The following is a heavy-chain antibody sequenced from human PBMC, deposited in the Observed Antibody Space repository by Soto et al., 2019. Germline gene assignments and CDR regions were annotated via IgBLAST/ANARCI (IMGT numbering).Heavy chain of an antibody. Sequence: SETLSLTCAVYGGSFSGYYWTWIRQPPGTGLEWIGEINHSGSTNYNPSLKSRVTISVDTSKNQFSLKLTSVTAADTAVYYCARLLEGSGSYWFDPWGQGTLVTVPQ. CDR2: INHSGST. D-gene: IGHD3-10*01. CDR3: ARLLEGSGSYWFDP. CDR1: GGSFSGYY. J-gene: IGHJ5*02. V-gene: IGHV4-34*01.